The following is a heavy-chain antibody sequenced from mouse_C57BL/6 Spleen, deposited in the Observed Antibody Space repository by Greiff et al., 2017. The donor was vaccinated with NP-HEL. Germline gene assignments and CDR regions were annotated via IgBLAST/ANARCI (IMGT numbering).Heavy chain of an antibody. CDR2: IYPGDGDT. CDR1: GYAFSSSW. CDR3: AIDSSGFLDY. V-gene: IGHV1-82*01. J-gene: IGHJ2*01. D-gene: IGHD3-2*02. Sequence: QVQLKESGPELVKPGASVKISCKASGYAFSSSWMNWVKQRPGKGLEWIGRIYPGDGDTNYNGKFKGKATLTADKSSSTAYMQLSSLTSEDSAVYFCAIDSSGFLDYWGQGTTLTVSS.